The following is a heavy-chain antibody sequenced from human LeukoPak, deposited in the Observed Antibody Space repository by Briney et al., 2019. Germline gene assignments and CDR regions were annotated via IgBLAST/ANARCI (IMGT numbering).Heavy chain of an antibody. D-gene: IGHD5-24*01. Sequence: GGSLRLSCAASGFTFSDYWIHWVRHAPGRGLLWVSRINSDGSSTNYADSVKGRFTISRDNARNTLYLQMHTLRADDTAVYYCARGYATRGRDNSVGFGYWGQGTLVTVSS. CDR1: GFTFSDYW. V-gene: IGHV3-74*01. J-gene: IGHJ4*02. CDR2: INSDGSST. CDR3: ARGYATRGRDNSVGFGY.